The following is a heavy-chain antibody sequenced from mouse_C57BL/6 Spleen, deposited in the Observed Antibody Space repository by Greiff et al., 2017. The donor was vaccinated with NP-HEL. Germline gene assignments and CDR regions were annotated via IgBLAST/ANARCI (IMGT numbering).Heavy chain of an antibody. CDR3: ARRRLRYGSSGWYFDV. D-gene: IGHD1-1*01. CDR2: ISSGSSTI. Sequence: EVQLVESGGGLVKPGGSLKLSCAASGFTFSDYGMHWVRQAPEKGLEWVAYISSGSSTIYYADTVKGRFTISRDTAKNTLFLQMTSLRSEDTAMYYCARRRLRYGSSGWYFDVWGTGTTVTVSS. CDR1: GFTFSDYG. V-gene: IGHV5-17*01. J-gene: IGHJ1*03.